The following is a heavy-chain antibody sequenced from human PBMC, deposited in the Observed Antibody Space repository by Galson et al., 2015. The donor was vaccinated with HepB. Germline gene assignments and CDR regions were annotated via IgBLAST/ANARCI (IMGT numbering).Heavy chain of an antibody. D-gene: IGHD3-3*01. V-gene: IGHV1-69*13. CDR3: AREYTDYDFYSGSDVFDI. CDR2: IIPIFGTA. CDR1: GGTFSSNA. J-gene: IGHJ3*02. Sequence: SVKVSCKASGGTFSSNAISWVRQAPGQGLEWMGGIIPIFGTANYAQKFQGRVTIIADESTSTAYMELSSLRSEDTAVYYCAREYTDYDFYSGSDVFDIWGQGTMVTVSS.